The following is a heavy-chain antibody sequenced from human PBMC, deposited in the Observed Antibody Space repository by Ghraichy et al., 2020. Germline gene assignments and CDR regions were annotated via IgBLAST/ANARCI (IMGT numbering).Heavy chain of an antibody. CDR1: GLNVSINY. V-gene: IGHV3-53*01. D-gene: IGHD3-22*01. CDR2: IYSGGRA. Sequence: GGSLRLSCAASGLNVSINYMSWVRQAPGKGLEWVSVIYSGGRANYADSVKGRFTISRDNFNNRLHLQMNNLRAEDTAVYFCARDRYYDASGYYYYYYGMDVGDQGTTVTVSS. CDR3: ARDRYYDASGYYYYYYGMDV. J-gene: IGHJ6*02.